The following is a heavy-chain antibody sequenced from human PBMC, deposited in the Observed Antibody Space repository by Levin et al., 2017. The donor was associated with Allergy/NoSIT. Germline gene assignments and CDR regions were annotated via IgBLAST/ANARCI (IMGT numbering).Heavy chain of an antibody. Sequence: GGSLRLSCAASGFTFSGSIMHWVRQASGKGLEWVGLIRNKGDSYATAYAAPVRGRFTISRDDSRNTAYLQMNSLKTEDTAVYYCPVPGTGARNCWGQGTLVSVYS. CDR2: IRNKGDSYAT. V-gene: IGHV3-73*01. CDR3: PVPGTGARNC. CDR1: GFTFSGSI. J-gene: IGHJ4*02. D-gene: IGHD3/OR15-3a*01.